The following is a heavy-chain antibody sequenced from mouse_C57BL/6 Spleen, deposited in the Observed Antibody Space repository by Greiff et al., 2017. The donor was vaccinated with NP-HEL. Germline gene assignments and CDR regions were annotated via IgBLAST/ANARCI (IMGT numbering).Heavy chain of an antibody. V-gene: IGHV1-22*01. Sequence: VQLQQSGPELVKPGASVKMSCKASGYTFTDYNMHWVKQSHGKSLEWIGYINPNNGGTSYNQKFKGKATLTVNKSSSTAYMELRSLTSEDSAVYYCAREGRWLLRGFADWGQGTLVTVSA. CDR1: GYTFTDYN. D-gene: IGHD2-3*01. CDR2: INPNNGGT. J-gene: IGHJ3*01. CDR3: AREGRWLLRGFAD.